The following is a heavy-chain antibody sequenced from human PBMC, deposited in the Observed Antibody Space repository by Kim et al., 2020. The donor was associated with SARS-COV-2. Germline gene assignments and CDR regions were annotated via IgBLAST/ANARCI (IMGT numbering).Heavy chain of an antibody. D-gene: IGHD5-18*01. J-gene: IGHJ6*02. V-gene: IGHV4-34*01. CDR2: INHSGST. CDR1: GGSFSGYY. Sequence: SETLSLTCAVYGGSFSGYYWSWIRQPPGKGLEWIGEINHSGSTNYNPSLKSRVTISVDTSKNQFSLKLSSVTAADTAVYYCARAHPGIQLWRYYYYGMDVWGQGTTVTVSS. CDR3: ARAHPGIQLWRYYYYGMDV.